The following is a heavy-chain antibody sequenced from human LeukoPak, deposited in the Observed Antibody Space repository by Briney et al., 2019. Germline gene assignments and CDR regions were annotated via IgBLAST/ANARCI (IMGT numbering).Heavy chain of an antibody. J-gene: IGHJ4*02. CDR2: IYYSGST. CDR1: GGSISSYY. CDR3: ASSSLWGATLDY. D-gene: IGHD1-26*01. Sequence: SETLSLTCTVSGGSISSYYWSWIRQPPGKGLEWIGYIYYSGSTNYNPSLKSRVTISVDTSKNQFSLKLSPVTAADTAVYYCASSSLWGATLDYWGQGTLVTVSS. V-gene: IGHV4-59*01.